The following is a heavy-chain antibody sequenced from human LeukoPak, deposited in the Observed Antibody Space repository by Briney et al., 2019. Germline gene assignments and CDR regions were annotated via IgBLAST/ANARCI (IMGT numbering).Heavy chain of an antibody. CDR3: ARDAHGSGSCLDY. Sequence: AGGSLRLSCAASGFTFSSYAMHWVRQAPGKGLEWVAVIWYDGSNKYYADSVKGRFTISRDNSKNTLYLQMNSLRAEDTAVYYCARDAHGSGSCLDYWGQGTLVTVSS. J-gene: IGHJ4*02. V-gene: IGHV3-33*08. CDR1: GFTFSSYA. D-gene: IGHD3-10*01. CDR2: IWYDGSNK.